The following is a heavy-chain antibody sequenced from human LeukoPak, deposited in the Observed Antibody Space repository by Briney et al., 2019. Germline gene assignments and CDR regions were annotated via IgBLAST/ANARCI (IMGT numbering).Heavy chain of an antibody. CDR3: AKGDLPLLYGGAFDS. D-gene: IGHD2-2*02. V-gene: IGHV3-30*04. Sequence: GGSLRLSCAASGFTFSSYDMHWVRQAPGKGLEWVAVISYDGSNKYYADAVKGRFTISTDNSKNTLSLQMNSLGAEDTAVYYCAKGDLPLLYGGAFDSWGQGILVTVSS. CDR2: ISYDGSNK. J-gene: IGHJ4*02. CDR1: GFTFSSYD.